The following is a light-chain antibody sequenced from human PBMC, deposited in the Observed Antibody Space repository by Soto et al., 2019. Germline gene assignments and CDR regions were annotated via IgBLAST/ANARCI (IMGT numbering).Light chain of an antibody. CDR2: SAS. V-gene: IGKV3-15*01. CDR1: ERVSTN. J-gene: IGKJ1*01. CDR3: QQYNNLPQT. Sequence: PGETGALSCRASERVSTNLAWYQQTPGQAPRLLIYSASRRPTDIPVRFSGSGSGAEFTLTISSLQSEDFAIYYCQQYNNLPQTFGQGTKVDI.